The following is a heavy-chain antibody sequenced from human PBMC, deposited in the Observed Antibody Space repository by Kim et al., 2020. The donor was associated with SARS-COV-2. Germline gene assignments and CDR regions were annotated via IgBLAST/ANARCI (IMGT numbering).Heavy chain of an antibody. D-gene: IGHD3-10*01. J-gene: IGHJ4*02. CDR2: IKSKTDGGTT. CDR1: VFTFRNSW. CDR3: TTDLHVFGDFDY. V-gene: IGHV3-15*01. Sequence: GGSLRLSCSASVFTFRNSWLRFVRQAPGKGLEWVGRIKSKTDGGTTDYAAPVKGRFTISRDDSKNTVYLQMNSLKTEVTAVYYCTTDLHVFGDFDYWGQGPLVSVSS.